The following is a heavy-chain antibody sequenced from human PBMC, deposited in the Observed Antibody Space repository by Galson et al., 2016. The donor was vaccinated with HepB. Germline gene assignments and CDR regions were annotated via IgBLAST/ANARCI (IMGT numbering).Heavy chain of an antibody. CDR3: ARMSYYDSSGYYAVIDY. D-gene: IGHD3-22*01. CDR1: GFSLSTSTMC. Sequence: PALVKPTHTLTLTCTFSGFSLSTSTMCVSWIRQPPGKALEWLTLIDWDDDKYYSTSLKTRLTISKDTSKTQVVLTMTNVDPVDTATYYCARMSYYDSSGYYAVIDYWGQGTLVTVSS. V-gene: IGHV2-70*01. CDR2: IDWDDDK. J-gene: IGHJ4*02.